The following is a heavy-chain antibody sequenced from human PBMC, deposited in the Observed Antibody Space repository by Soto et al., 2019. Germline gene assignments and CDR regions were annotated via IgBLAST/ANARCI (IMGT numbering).Heavy chain of an antibody. CDR1: GFTFTSSA. CDR3: AALPYYYDSTDVFDI. Sequence: SVKVSCKASGFTFTSSAVQWVRQARGQRLEWIGWIVVGSGNTNYAQKFQERVTITRDMSTSTAYMELSSLRSEDTAVYYCAALPYYYDSTDVFDIWGQGTMVTVSS. D-gene: IGHD3-22*01. CDR2: IVVGSGNT. V-gene: IGHV1-58*01. J-gene: IGHJ3*02.